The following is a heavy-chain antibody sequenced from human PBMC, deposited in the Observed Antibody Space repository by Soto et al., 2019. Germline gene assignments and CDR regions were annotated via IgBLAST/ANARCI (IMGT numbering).Heavy chain of an antibody. J-gene: IGHJ4*02. D-gene: IGHD6-13*01. CDR2: IWYDGSNK. Sequence: PGGSLRLSCAASGSTFSSYGMHWVRQAPGKGLEWVAVIWYDGSNKYYADSVKGRFTISRDNSKNTLYLQMNSLRAEDTAVYYCARDFIQYSSSWYSPLYYFDYWGQGTLVTVSS. CDR1: GSTFSSYG. V-gene: IGHV3-33*01. CDR3: ARDFIQYSSSWYSPLYYFDY.